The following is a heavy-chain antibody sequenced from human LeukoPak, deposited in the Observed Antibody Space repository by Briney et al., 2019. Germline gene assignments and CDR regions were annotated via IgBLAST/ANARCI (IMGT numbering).Heavy chain of an antibody. J-gene: IGHJ4*02. CDR1: GSSIRSSYYY. CDR3: ARAESSGYTLSCFDY. V-gene: IGHV4-39*07. D-gene: IGHD3-22*01. CDR2: IYYTGST. Sequence: SETLSLTCTVFGSSIRSSYYYWGWIRQPPGKGLGWIGSIYYTGSTYYNPSLKSRVTISVDTSKNQFSLKLSSVTAADTAVYYCARAESSGYTLSCFDYWGQGTLVTVSS.